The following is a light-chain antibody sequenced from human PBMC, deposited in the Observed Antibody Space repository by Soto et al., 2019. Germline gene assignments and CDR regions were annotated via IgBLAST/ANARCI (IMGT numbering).Light chain of an antibody. CDR3: QQRGDWPPIT. CDR2: NAS. Sequence: EIVLTQSPATLSLSPGSRAILSCRASQSVSTFLAWFQPKPGQTPRLLIYNASNRTTGIPARFSGSGSGTDFTLTISSLEPEDFAVYYCQQRGDWPPITFGQGTRLEI. V-gene: IGKV3-11*01. J-gene: IGKJ5*01. CDR1: QSVSTF.